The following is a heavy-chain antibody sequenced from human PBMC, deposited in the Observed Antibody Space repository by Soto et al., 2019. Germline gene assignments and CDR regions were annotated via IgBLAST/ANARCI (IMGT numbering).Heavy chain of an antibody. J-gene: IGHJ4*02. CDR1: GFTFSSYS. D-gene: IGHD3-22*01. Sequence: GGSLRLSCAASGFTFSSYSMNWVRQAPGKGLEWVSSTSSSSSYIYYADSVKGRFTISRDNAKNSLYLQMNSLRAEDTAVYYCARDSSRSYYDSSVGVCDYWGQGTLVTVSS. V-gene: IGHV3-21*01. CDR3: ARDSSRSYYDSSVGVCDY. CDR2: TSSSSSYI.